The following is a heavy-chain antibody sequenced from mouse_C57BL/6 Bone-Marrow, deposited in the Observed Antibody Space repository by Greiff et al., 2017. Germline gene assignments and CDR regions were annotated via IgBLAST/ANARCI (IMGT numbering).Heavy chain of an antibody. Sequence: EVQLIESGPGLVKPSQSLSLTCSVTGYSITSGSYWNCLRQLPGNKLEWMGYISYDGSNNYTPSLKNRISISRDTSKNQFFLKLNSVTTEDTATYYCAKVYYGSSCWYFDVWGTGTTVTVSS. CDR2: ISYDGSN. D-gene: IGHD1-1*01. J-gene: IGHJ1*03. V-gene: IGHV3-6*01. CDR3: AKVYYGSSCWYFDV. CDR1: GYSITSGSY.